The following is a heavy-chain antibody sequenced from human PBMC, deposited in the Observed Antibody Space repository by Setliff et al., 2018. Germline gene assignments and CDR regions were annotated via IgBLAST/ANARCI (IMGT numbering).Heavy chain of an antibody. D-gene: IGHD3-16*01. J-gene: IGHJ3*02. CDR3: ARDGGGDSDAFDI. CDR1: GYTFTGYY. Sequence: ASVKVSCKASGYTFTGYYMYWVRQAPGQGLEWMGRINPSSGATIHAQKFQGKVTMTSDTAISTAYMELGRLRADDAAVDFCARDGGGDSDAFDIWGQGTMVTVSS. V-gene: IGHV1-2*06. CDR2: INPSSGAT.